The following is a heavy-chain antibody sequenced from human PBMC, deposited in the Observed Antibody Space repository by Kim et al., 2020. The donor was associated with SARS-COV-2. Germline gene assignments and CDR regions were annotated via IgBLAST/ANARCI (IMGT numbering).Heavy chain of an antibody. CDR2: IYYSGST. V-gene: IGHV4-31*03. J-gene: IGHJ4*02. Sequence: SETLSLTCTVSGGSISSGGYYWSWIRQHPGKGLEWIGYIYYSGSTYYNPSLKSRVTISVDTSKNQFSLKLSSVTAADTAVYYCARISPPYNRYYYDSSGYGQYYFDYWSQGTLVTVSS. D-gene: IGHD3-22*01. CDR1: GGSISSGGYY. CDR3: ARISPPYNRYYYDSSGYGQYYFDY.